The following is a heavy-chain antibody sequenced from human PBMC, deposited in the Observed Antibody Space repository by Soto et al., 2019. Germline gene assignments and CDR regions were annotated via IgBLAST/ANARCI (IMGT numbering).Heavy chain of an antibody. V-gene: IGHV4-39*01. CDR1: GGSINSSSYY. CDR3: ARLKGIAGYYYYYGMDV. J-gene: IGHJ6*02. CDR2: IYYSGST. Sequence: SSTVSLPCSVSGGSINSSSYYWGWIRQPPGKGLEWIGSIYYSGSTYYNPSLKSRVTISVDTSKNQFSLKLSSVTAADTAVYYCARLKGIAGYYYYYGMDVWGQGTTVTVSS. D-gene: IGHD6-13*01.